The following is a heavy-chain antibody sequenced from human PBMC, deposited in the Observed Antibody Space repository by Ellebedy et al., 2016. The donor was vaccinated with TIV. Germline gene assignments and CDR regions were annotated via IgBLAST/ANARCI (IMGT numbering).Heavy chain of an antibody. CDR1: GYTFTSYP. D-gene: IGHD6-13*01. J-gene: IGHJ4*02. CDR3: VRGDPLVLGY. Sequence: GESLKISXVASGYTFTSYPLNWVRQAPGKGLEWVSGLGISPGNIYYADSVKGRFTISRDNARNSLYLQMNSLRDEDTAVYYCVRGDPLVLGYWGQGTLVTVSS. CDR2: LGISPGNI. V-gene: IGHV3-48*02.